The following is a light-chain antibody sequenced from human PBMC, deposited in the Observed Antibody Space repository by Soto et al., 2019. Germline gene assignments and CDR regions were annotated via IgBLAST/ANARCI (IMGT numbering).Light chain of an antibody. Sequence: EIVLTQSPVTLSLSPGERATLSCRASQSVSSRYLAWYQQIPGQAPRLLTSGASTRATGIPARFSGSGSGTDFTLSISRLEPEDSALYYCQKYGNSRWTFGQGAKVQIK. CDR1: QSVSSRY. CDR2: GAS. J-gene: IGKJ1*01. CDR3: QKYGNSRWT. V-gene: IGKV3-20*01.